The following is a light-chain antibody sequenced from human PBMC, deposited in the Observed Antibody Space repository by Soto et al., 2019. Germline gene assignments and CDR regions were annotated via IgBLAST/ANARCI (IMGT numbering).Light chain of an antibody. V-gene: IGLV1-40*01. CDR1: SSNIGAGSD. J-gene: IGLJ1*01. CDR3: QTYDSSLSGIYV. Sequence: QSVLTQPPSISGAPGQRVTISCTGSSSNIGAGSDVHWYHQLPGTAPKLLIYGNTNRPSGVPDRFSGSKSGTSASLAIAGLQTEDEGDYSCQTYDSSLSGIYVLGNGTKVTVL. CDR2: GNT.